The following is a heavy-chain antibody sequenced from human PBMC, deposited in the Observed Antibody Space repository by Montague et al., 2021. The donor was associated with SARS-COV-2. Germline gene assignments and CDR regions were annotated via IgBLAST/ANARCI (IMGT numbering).Heavy chain of an antibody. J-gene: IGHJ5*02. D-gene: IGHD3-22*01. V-gene: IGHV4-34*01. CDR1: GGSFSGYY. Sequence: SEILSLTCAVYGGSFSGYYWSWIRQPPGKGLEWIGEINHSGSTNXNPSLKSRVTISVDTSKNQFSLKLRSVTAADTAVYYCARGPRITMIVVVITDIWFDPWGQGTLVTVSS. CDR3: ARGPRITMIVVVITDIWFDP. CDR2: INHSGST.